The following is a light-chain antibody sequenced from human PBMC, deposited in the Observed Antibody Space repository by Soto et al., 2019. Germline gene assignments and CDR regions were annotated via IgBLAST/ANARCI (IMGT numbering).Light chain of an antibody. Sequence: QSALTQTASVSGYPGLSIAISCTGTSRDVGGYNSVSWYQQQPGKVPKLMIYDVSNRPSGVSNRFSGSKSGNTASLTSSGLKAADEGDYYCSSYTTGGSYVFGTGTKLTVL. CDR1: SRDVGGYNS. CDR3: SSYTTGGSYV. J-gene: IGLJ1*01. V-gene: IGLV2-14*01. CDR2: DVS.